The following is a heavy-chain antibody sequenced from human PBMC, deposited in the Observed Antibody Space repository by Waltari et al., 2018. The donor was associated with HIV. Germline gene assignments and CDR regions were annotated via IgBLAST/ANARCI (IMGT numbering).Heavy chain of an antibody. CDR1: GFTFSSYA. J-gene: IGHJ4*02. V-gene: IGHV3-23*01. CDR2: ISGSGGRT. Sequence: EVQLLESGGGLVQPGGSLRLSCAASGFTFSSYAMSWVRQAPGKGLEWVSGISGSGGRTYYADAVKGRFTISRDNSKNTLDLQMNSLRAEDTAVYYCAKDVVDSSGYYPHYFDYWGQGTLVTVSS. CDR3: AKDVVDSSGYYPHYFDY. D-gene: IGHD3-22*01.